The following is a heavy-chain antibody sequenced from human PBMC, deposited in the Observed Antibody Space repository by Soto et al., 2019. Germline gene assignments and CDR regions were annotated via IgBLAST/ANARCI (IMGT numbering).Heavy chain of an antibody. Sequence: PSETLSLTCTVSGGSISSSSYYWGWIRQPPGKGLEWIGSIYYSGSTYYNPSLKSRVTIAVDTSKNQFSLKLSSVPAADTAVYYCARVEGHDYYGSGIYYYYYGMDVWGQGTTVTVSS. CDR2: IYYSGST. J-gene: IGHJ6*02. D-gene: IGHD3-10*01. CDR1: GGSISSSSYY. V-gene: IGHV4-39*07. CDR3: ARVEGHDYYGSGIYYYYYGMDV.